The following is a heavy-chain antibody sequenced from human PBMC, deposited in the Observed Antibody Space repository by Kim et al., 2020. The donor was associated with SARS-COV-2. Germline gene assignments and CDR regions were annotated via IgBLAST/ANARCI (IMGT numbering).Heavy chain of an antibody. J-gene: IGHJ4*02. V-gene: IGHV3-9*01. CDR1: GFTFDDYA. CDR3: AAGYCSGGSCYIHGPSVDY. D-gene: IGHD2-15*01. CDR2: ISWNSGSI. Sequence: GGSLRLSCAASGFTFDDYAMHWVRQAPGKGLEWVSGISWNSGSIGYADSVKGRFTISRDNAKNSLYLQMNSLRAEDTALYYCAAGYCSGGSCYIHGPSVDYWGQGTLVTVSS.